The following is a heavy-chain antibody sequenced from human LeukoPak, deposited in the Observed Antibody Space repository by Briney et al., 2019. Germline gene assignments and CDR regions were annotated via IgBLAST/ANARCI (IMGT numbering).Heavy chain of an antibody. D-gene: IGHD3-22*01. CDR3: ARDSSGSHYDY. CDR1: GGSFSGYY. J-gene: IGHJ4*02. V-gene: IGHV4-34*01. Sequence: SETLSLTCAVYGGSFSGYYWSWIRQPPGKGLEWIGEINHSGSTNYNPSLKSRVTISVDTSKNQFSLKVSSVTAADTAVYYCARDSSGSHYDYWGQGTLVTVSS. CDR2: INHSGST.